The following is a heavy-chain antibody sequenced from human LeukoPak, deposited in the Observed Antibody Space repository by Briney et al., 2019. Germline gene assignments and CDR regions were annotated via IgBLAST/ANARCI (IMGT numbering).Heavy chain of an antibody. CDR2: IIPIFGIA. CDR1: GGTSSSYA. Sequence: ASVKVSCEASGGTSSSYAISWVRQAPGQGPEWMGRIIPIFGIANYAQKFQGRVTITADKSTSTAYMELSSLRSEDTAVYYCARGIPSGSYSSDYWGQGTLVTVSS. CDR3: ARGIPSGSYSSDY. D-gene: IGHD1-26*01. J-gene: IGHJ4*02. V-gene: IGHV1-69*04.